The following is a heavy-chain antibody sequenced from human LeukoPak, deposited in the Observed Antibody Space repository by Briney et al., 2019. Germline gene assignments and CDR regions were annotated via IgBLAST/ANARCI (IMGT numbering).Heavy chain of an antibody. D-gene: IGHD3-22*01. CDR2: ISWNSGII. Sequence: GRSLRLSCAASGFTFDDSAMHWGRQVPGKGLEWVSGISWNSGIIDYADSVKGRFTISRDNAKNSLYLQMNNLRPDDTAFYYCAKAPPYYSDSSGYFQRWGQGTLVTVSS. CDR3: AKAPPYYSDSSGYFQR. CDR1: GFTFDDSA. J-gene: IGHJ1*01. V-gene: IGHV3-9*01.